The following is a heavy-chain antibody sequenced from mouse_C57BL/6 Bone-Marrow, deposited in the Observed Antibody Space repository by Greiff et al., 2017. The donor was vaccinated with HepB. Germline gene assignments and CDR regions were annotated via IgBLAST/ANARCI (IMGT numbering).Heavy chain of an antibody. V-gene: IGHV1-26*01. CDR3: AREYSY. CDR1: GYTFTDYY. D-gene: IGHD1-3*01. J-gene: IGHJ2*01. CDR2: INPNNGGT. Sequence: EVQLQQSGPELVKPGASVKISCKASGYTFTDYYMNWVKQSHGKSLEWIGDINPNNGGTSYNQKFKGKATLTVDKSSSTAYMELRSLTSEDSAVYYCAREYSYWGQGTTLTVSS.